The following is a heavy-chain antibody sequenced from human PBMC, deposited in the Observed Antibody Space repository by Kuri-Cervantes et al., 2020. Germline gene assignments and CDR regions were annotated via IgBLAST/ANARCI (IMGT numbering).Heavy chain of an antibody. V-gene: IGHV1-2*02. CDR1: GYTFTGYY. CDR3: ARTTLPAAILVSWFDP. D-gene: IGHD2-2*01. Sequence: ASVKVSCKASGYTFTGYYMYWVRQAPGQGLEWMGWINPNSGGTNYAQKFQGRVTMTTDTSTSTAYMELRSLRSDDTAVYYCARTTLPAAILVSWFDPWGQGTLVTVSS. J-gene: IGHJ5*02. CDR2: INPNSGGT.